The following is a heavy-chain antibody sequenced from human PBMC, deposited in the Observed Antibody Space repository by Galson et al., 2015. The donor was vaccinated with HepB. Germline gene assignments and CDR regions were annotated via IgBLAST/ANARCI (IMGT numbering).Heavy chain of an antibody. J-gene: IGHJ4*02. CDR2: INHSGST. D-gene: IGHD2-2*02. CDR1: GGSFSGYY. Sequence: ETLSLTCAVYGGSFSGYYWSWIRQPPGKGLEWIGEINHSGSTNYNPSLKSRVTISVDTSKNQFSLKLSSVTAADTAVYYCARGGLSGDIVVVPAAIRGRVLFDYWGQGTLVTVSS. CDR3: ARGGLSGDIVVVPAAIRGRVLFDY. V-gene: IGHV4-34*01.